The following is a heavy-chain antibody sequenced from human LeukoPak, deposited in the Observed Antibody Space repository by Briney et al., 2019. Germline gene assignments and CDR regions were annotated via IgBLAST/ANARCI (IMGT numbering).Heavy chain of an antibody. Sequence: GRSLRLSCAASGFTFSSYAMHWVRQAPGKRLEWVAVISYDGSNKYYADSVKGRLNTLYLQMNSLRAEDTAVYYCARPVGYYSYFDYWGQGTLVTVSS. CDR3: ARPVGYYSYFDY. CDR2: ISYDGSNK. CDR1: GFTFSSYA. J-gene: IGHJ4*02. D-gene: IGHD3-22*01. V-gene: IGHV3-30-3*01.